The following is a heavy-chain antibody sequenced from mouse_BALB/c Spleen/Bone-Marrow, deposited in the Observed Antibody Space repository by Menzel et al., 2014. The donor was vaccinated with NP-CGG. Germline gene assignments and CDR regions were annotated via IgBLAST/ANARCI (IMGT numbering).Heavy chain of an antibody. CDR1: GYTFTNYW. Sequence: QVQLQQSGAELAKPAASVKMSCKASGYTFTNYWMHWVKQRPGQGLEWIGCINPSPGYTEYNQKFKDKAILTADKSSSTAYIQLSSLTSEVYAGYYCAREGAYYRYSDDWGLGTTLTVSA. CDR3: AREGAYYRYSDD. CDR2: INPSPGYT. V-gene: IGHV1-7*01. J-gene: IGHJ2*01. D-gene: IGHD2-12*01.